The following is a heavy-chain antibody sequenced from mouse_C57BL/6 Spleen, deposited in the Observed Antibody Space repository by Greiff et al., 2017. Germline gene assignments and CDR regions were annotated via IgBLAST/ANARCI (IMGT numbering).Heavy chain of an antibody. CDR3: ARGDYYGSSPWFAY. Sequence: QVQLQQPGAELVKPGASVKMSCKASGYTFTSYWITWVKQRPGQGLEWIGDIYPGSGSTNYNEKFKSKATLTVDTSSCTAYMQLSSLTSEDSAVYYCARGDYYGSSPWFAYWGQGTLVTVSA. D-gene: IGHD1-1*01. V-gene: IGHV1-55*01. CDR2: IYPGSGST. J-gene: IGHJ3*01. CDR1: GYTFTSYW.